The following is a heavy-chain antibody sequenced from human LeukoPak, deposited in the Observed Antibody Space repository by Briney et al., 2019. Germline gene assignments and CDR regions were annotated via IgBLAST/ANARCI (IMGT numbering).Heavy chain of an antibody. J-gene: IGHJ4*02. CDR1: RVSLSGVVYNS. CDR3: ARVRGLAGNSDTFGY. CDR2: IYTSGST. V-gene: IGHV4-61*02. Sequence: TLSLTCTVSRVSLSGVVYNSGSISHSPQKRLGWIGGIYTSGSTTYNPSLTSRVTISVDTSKNTFSLKLSSVTAAHTAVYYCARVRGLAGNSDTFGYWGQGTLVTVSS. D-gene: IGHD3/OR15-3a*01.